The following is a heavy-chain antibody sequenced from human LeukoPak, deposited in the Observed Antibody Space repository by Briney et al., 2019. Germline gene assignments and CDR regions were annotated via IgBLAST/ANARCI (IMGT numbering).Heavy chain of an antibody. Sequence: GGALRLSCAASGFTFSAYWMTWVRQAPGRGLEWVANIRDDGSEEYYGDSVRGRFTISRDNAKNSVDLQMHSLRVEDTAVYYCARVLGLKGFDSWGQGTLVTVSS. CDR2: IRDDGSEE. J-gene: IGHJ5*01. CDR1: GFTFSAYW. V-gene: IGHV3-7*04. CDR3: ARVLGLKGFDS.